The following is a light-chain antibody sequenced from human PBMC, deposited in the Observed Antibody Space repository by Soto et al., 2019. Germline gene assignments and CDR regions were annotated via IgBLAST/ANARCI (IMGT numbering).Light chain of an antibody. CDR1: QSISSY. CDR2: TAS. J-gene: IGKJ1*01. V-gene: IGKV1-39*01. CDR3: HQSYSTPQT. Sequence: IQMTQSPSSLSASAGDRVTITCRASQSISSYLNWYQQQPGKAPKLLISTASLLESGVPSRFRGSGFGTNFTLTISGLRPEDYATYYCHQSYSTPQTFGQGTKVDIK.